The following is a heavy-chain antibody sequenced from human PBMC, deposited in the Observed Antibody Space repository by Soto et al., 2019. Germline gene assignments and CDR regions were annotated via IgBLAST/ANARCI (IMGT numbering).Heavy chain of an antibody. CDR1: GFTFGIYS. Sequence: EVQLVESGGGLVQRGGSLRLSCAASGFTFGIYSMNWVRQAPGKGLEWISYINGGSSTIYYAESVKCRFIISRDNADNSLYLQMNSLRDADTAVYYCARGDRFRCSGDRCFSDGLFLSWGQGTLVTVSS. J-gene: IGHJ5*02. CDR3: ARGDRFRCSGDRCFSDGLFLS. D-gene: IGHD2-15*01. V-gene: IGHV3-48*02. CDR2: INGGSSTI.